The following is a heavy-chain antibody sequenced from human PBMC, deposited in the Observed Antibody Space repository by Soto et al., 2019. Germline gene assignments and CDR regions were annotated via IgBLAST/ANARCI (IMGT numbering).Heavy chain of an antibody. CDR3: AKSVYNWNDGFFDY. V-gene: IGHV3-30*18. Sequence: QVQLVESGGGVVQPGRFLRLSCAASGFTFSSYGMHWVRQAPGKGLEWVAVISYDGINKYYADSVKGRFTISRDNSKNSLYLQMNRLRAEDTAVYYCAKSVYNWNDGFFDYWGQGTLVTVSS. CDR1: GFTFSSYG. CDR2: ISYDGINK. D-gene: IGHD1-1*01. J-gene: IGHJ4*02.